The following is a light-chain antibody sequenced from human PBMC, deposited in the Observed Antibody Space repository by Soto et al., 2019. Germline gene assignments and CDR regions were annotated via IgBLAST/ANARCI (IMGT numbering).Light chain of an antibody. CDR3: CSYAGSSTYVV. V-gene: IGLV2-23*01. J-gene: IGLJ2*01. CDR2: EGS. CDR1: SSDVGSYNL. Sequence: QAVVTQPASVSGSPGQSITISCTGTSSDVGSYNLVSWYQQHPGKAPKLMIYEGSKRPSGVSNRFSGSKSGNTASLTISGLQAEDEADYYCCSYAGSSTYVVFGGGTK.